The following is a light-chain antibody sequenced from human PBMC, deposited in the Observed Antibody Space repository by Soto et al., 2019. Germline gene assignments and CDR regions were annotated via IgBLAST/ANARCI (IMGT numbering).Light chain of an antibody. CDR1: QSGLYSSKNKNY. CDR2: WAS. Sequence: DIVMTQSPDSLAVSLGERATINCKSSQSGLYSSKNKNYLAWYQQKPGQPPQLLIYWASTREPGVPDRFSGSGSGTDFTLTITTLQADDVALYYCQQYYSTPLTFGGGTKVEIK. J-gene: IGKJ4*01. V-gene: IGKV4-1*01. CDR3: QQYYSTPLT.